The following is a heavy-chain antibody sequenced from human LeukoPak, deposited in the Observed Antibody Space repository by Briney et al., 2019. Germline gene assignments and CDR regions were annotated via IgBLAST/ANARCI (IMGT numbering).Heavy chain of an antibody. J-gene: IGHJ4*02. V-gene: IGHV4-34*01. CDR2: INHSGST. Sequence: PSETLSLTCAVYGGSFSGYYWSWIRQPPGKGLEWIGEINHSGSTNYNPSLKSRVTISVDTSKNQFSLKLSSVTAADTAVYYCASGWYDAEGDHYWGQGTLVTVSS. CDR3: ASGWYDAEGDHY. D-gene: IGHD6-13*01. CDR1: GGSFSGYY.